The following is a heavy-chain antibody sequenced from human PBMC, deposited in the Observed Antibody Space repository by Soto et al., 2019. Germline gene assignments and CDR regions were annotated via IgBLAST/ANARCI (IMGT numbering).Heavy chain of an antibody. CDR3: TRGSFLEWSCMDV. CDR2: INPSGSIT. Sequence: ASVKVSCKASGYTFDRYYIHWVRQAPGQGLEWMGMINPSGSITSYAQKFQCRVTMTRDTSTSTLSMELTSLRFEYTAVYYCTRGSFLEWSCMDVWGQGTTVTVSS. D-gene: IGHD3-3*01. CDR1: GYTFDRYY. J-gene: IGHJ6*02. V-gene: IGHV1-46*02.